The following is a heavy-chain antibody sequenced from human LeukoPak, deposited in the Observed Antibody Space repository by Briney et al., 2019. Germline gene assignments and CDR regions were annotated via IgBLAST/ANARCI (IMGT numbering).Heavy chain of an antibody. CDR3: AKVRGTYSSGYFFDY. V-gene: IGHV3-9*01. Sequence: GGSLRLSCAASAFTFDNYAMHWVRQPPGKGLEWLSIISWNSGYIGYADSVKGRFTISRDNAKNSLYLQMNSLRAEDTAFYYCAKVRGTYSSGYFFDYWGQGALVTVSS. J-gene: IGHJ4*02. CDR2: ISWNSGYI. D-gene: IGHD6-19*01. CDR1: AFTFDNYA.